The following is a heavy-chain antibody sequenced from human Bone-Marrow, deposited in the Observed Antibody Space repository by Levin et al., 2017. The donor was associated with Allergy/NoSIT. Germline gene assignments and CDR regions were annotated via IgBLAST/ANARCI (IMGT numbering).Heavy chain of an antibody. CDR3: ARGKPDCSSTSCVGAEFDY. D-gene: IGHD2-2*01. CDR2: INHSGST. CDR1: GGSFSGYY. Sequence: KASETLSLTCAVYGGSFSGYYWSWIRQPPGKGLEWIGEINHSGSTNYNPSLKSRVTISVNTSKNQFSLKLSSVTAADTAVYYCARGKPDCSSTSCVGAEFDYWGQGTLVTVSS. V-gene: IGHV4-34*01. J-gene: IGHJ4*02.